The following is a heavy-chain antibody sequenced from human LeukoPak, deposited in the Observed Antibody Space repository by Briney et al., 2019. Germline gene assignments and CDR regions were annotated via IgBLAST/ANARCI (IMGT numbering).Heavy chain of an antibody. J-gene: IGHJ3*02. Sequence: SETLSLTCTVSGGSISSYYWSWIRQPAGKGLEWIGRMYTSGGSNYNPSLKSRVTMSVDTSKNQFSLKLSSVTAADTAVYYCARLGYSYGDAFDIWGQGTMVTVSS. CDR3: ARLGYSYGDAFDI. V-gene: IGHV4-4*07. CDR2: MYTSGGS. CDR1: GGSISSYY. D-gene: IGHD5-18*01.